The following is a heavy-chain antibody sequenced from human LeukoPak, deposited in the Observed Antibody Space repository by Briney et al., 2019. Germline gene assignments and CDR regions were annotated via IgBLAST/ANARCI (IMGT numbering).Heavy chain of an antibody. D-gene: IGHD2-2*02. V-gene: IGHV3-23*01. CDR3: AKGKVVPATIYDY. CDR2: FSGGDGST. J-gene: IGHJ4*02. Sequence: GGSLRLSCAASGFTFGSYAMSWVRQAPGKGLEWVSGFSGGDGSTSYADSVKGRFTISRDNSKNTLYLQMNSLRAEDTAVYYCAKGKVVPATIYDYWGQGTLVTVSS. CDR1: GFTFGSYA.